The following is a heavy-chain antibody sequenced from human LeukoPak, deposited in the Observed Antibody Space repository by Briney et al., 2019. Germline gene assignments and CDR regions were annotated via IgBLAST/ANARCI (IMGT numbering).Heavy chain of an antibody. V-gene: IGHV3-30*02. CDR3: AKFLAAAGVSPFDY. Sequence: GGSLRLSCAASGFTFSSYGMHWVRQAPGKGLEWVAFIRYDGSNKYYADSVKGRFTISRDNSKNTPYLQMSSLRAEDTAVYYCAKFLAAAGVSPFDYWGQGTLVTVSS. CDR2: IRYDGSNK. J-gene: IGHJ4*02. D-gene: IGHD6-13*01. CDR1: GFTFSSYG.